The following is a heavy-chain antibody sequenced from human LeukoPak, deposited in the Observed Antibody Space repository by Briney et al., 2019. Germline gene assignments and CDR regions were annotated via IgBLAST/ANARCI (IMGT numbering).Heavy chain of an antibody. J-gene: IGHJ6*02. CDR3: AREDIVVVPAGIRGNYYYGMDV. D-gene: IGHD2-2*02. CDR1: GGSISSYY. CDR2: IYTSGST. Sequence: SETLSLTCTVSGGSISSYYWSWIRQPAGKGLEWIGRIYTSGSTTYNPSLKSRVTMSVDTSKKQFSMKLSSVTAADTAVYYCAREDIVVVPAGIRGNYYYGMDVWGQGTTVTVSS. V-gene: IGHV4-4*07.